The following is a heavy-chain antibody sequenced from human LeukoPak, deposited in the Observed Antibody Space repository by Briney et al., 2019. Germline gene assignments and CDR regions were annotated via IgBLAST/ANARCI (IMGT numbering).Heavy chain of an antibody. CDR3: ARAREYCSSSSCRNSKTFDY. V-gene: IGHV4-34*01. Sequence: NSSETLSLTCAVYGGSFSGYYWSWIRQPPGKGLEWIGEINHSGSTNYNPSLKSRVTISVDTSKNQFSLKLSSVTAADTAVYYCARAREYCSSSSCRNSKTFDYWGQGTLVTVSS. CDR2: INHSGST. CDR1: GGSFSGYY. J-gene: IGHJ4*01. D-gene: IGHD2-15*01.